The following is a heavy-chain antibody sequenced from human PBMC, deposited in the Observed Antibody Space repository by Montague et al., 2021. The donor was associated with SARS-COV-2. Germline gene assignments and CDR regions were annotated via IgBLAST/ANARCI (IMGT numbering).Heavy chain of an antibody. CDR1: GDSVSSDSAA. V-gene: IGHV6-1*01. CDR2: TYYRSNWYN. J-gene: IGHJ6*02. Sequence: CAISGDSVSSDSAAWNWVRQSPSRGLEWLGRTYYRSNWYNDYAVSVKSRITIKSDTSKNQISLQLNSVTLEDTAVYYCARDLRWRYGYGMDVWGQGTTVTVSS. CDR3: ARDLRWRYGYGMDV. D-gene: IGHD3-16*01.